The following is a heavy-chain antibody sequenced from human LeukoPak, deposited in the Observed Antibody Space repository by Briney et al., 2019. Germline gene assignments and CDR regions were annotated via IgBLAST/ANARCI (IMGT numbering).Heavy chain of an antibody. CDR2: INPSGGST. V-gene: IGHV1-46*01. CDR3: ARGDSSGWYQDYFDY. CDR1: GYTFTSYY. J-gene: IGHJ4*02. D-gene: IGHD6-19*01. Sequence: ASVKVSCKASGYTFTSYYMHWVRQAPGQGLEWMGIINPSGGSTSYAQKFQGRVTMARDTSTSTVYMELSSLRSEDTAVYYCARGDSSGWYQDYFDYWGQGTLVTVPS.